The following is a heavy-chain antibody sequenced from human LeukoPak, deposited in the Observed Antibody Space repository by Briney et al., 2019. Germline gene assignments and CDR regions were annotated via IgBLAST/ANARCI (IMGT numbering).Heavy chain of an antibody. CDR2: INPNSGGT. Sequence: ASVKVSCKASGYTFTGYYMHWVRQAPGQGLEWMGWINPNSGGTNYAQKFQGRVTMTRDTSISTAYMELSRLRSDDTAVYYCARERRPGSIRGVIMWYWGQGTLVTVSS. CDR1: GYTFTGYY. D-gene: IGHD3-10*01. J-gene: IGHJ4*02. V-gene: IGHV1-2*02. CDR3: ARERRPGSIRGVIMWY.